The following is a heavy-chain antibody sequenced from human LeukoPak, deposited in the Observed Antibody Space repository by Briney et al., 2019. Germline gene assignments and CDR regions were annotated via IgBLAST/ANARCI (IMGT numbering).Heavy chain of an antibody. D-gene: IGHD3-3*01. CDR2: ISYDANIGSNK. CDR3: ARAIASSRWSGNWFGP. J-gene: IGHJ5*02. CDR1: GFTFSRYA. Sequence: GESLRLSCATSGFTFSRYAMHWVRQAPGKGLEWVALISYDANIGSNKYYADSVKGRFTISRDNSENTLYLQMNSLRAEDTAVYYCARAIASSRWSGNWFGPWGQGTLVTVSS. V-gene: IGHV3-30-3*01.